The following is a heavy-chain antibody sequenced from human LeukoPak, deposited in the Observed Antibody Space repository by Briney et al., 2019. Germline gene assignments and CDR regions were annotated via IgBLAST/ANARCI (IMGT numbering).Heavy chain of an antibody. V-gene: IGHV4-59*01. CDR2: ISYSGST. CDR3: ARYIWGSYPTFEDY. CDR1: GGSISSYY. Sequence: SETLSLTCTVSGGSISSYYWSWIRQPPGKGLEWIGYISYSGSTNYNPSLKSRVTISVDASKNQLSLKLNSVTAADTAVYYCARYIWGSYPTFEDYWGQGSLVTVSS. D-gene: IGHD3-16*02. J-gene: IGHJ4*02.